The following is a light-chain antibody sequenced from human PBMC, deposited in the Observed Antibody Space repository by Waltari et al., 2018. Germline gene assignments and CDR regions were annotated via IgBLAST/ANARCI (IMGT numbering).Light chain of an antibody. Sequence: DIVMTHSPDSLAVSLGERATINCKSSQRVFYSSNNKNYLSCDQQNPGQPPKLLIYWGSTRESGVPERFSCSGSGTDFTLTISSLQAEDVAVYYCQQYYSTPPTFGPGTKVDIK. J-gene: IGKJ3*01. CDR1: QRVFYSSNNKNY. CDR3: QQYYSTPPT. CDR2: WGS. V-gene: IGKV4-1*01.